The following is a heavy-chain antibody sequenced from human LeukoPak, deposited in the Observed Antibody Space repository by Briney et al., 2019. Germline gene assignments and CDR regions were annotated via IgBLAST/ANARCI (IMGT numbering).Heavy chain of an antibody. J-gene: IGHJ4*02. CDR3: ARDPSMVRGENTPYFDY. D-gene: IGHD3-10*01. V-gene: IGHV1-69*13. CDR2: IIPIFGTA. CDR1: GGTFSNYA. Sequence: SVTVSFKGSGGTFSNYAISWVRQAPGQGLEWTGGIIPIFGTADYAQKFQGRVTITADESTSTAYMDLSSLRSEDTAVYYCARDPSMVRGENTPYFDYWGQGTLVTVSS.